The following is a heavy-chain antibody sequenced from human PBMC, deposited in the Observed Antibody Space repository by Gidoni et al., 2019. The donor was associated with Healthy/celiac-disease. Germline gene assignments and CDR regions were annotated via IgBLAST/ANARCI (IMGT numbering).Heavy chain of an antibody. CDR2: ISGSGGST. V-gene: IGHV3-23*01. D-gene: IGHD3-3*01. Sequence: EVQLWESGGGLVQPGGSLRSSWAASGFTFSSYAMSWVRQAPGKGLEWVSAISGSGGSTSYADSVKGRFTISRDNSKTTLYLQMHSLRAEDTAVYYCANAYYDFSMDVWGQGPTVPVSS. J-gene: IGHJ6*02. CDR1: GFTFSSYA. CDR3: ANAYYDFSMDV.